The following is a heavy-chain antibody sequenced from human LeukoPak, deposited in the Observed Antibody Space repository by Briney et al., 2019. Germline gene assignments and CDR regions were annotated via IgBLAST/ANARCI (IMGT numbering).Heavy chain of an antibody. CDR3: ARGSRYCSSTSCDDAFDI. Sequence: GGSLRLSCAASGFTFSSYSMNWVRQAPGKGLEWVAVIWYDGSNKYYADSVKGRFTISRDNSKNTLYLQMNSLRAEDTAVYYCARGSRYCSSTSCDDAFDIWGQGTMVTVSS. D-gene: IGHD2-2*01. CDR2: IWYDGSNK. V-gene: IGHV3-33*08. CDR1: GFTFSSYS. J-gene: IGHJ3*02.